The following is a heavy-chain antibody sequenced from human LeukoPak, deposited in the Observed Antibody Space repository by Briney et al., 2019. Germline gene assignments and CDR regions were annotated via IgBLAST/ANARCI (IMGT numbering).Heavy chain of an antibody. Sequence: SETLSLTCAVYGGSFSGYYWSWIRQPSGKGLEWIGEINHSGSTNYNPSLKSRVTISVDTSKNQFSLKLSSVTAADTAVYYCARGGYGSGSYYKPYYYYGMDVWGQGTTVTVSS. CDR2: INHSGST. J-gene: IGHJ6*02. CDR3: ARGGYGSGSYYKPYYYYGMDV. CDR1: GGSFSGYY. D-gene: IGHD3-10*01. V-gene: IGHV4-34*01.